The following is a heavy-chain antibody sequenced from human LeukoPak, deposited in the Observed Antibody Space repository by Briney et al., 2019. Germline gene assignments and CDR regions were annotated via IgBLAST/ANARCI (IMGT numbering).Heavy chain of an antibody. V-gene: IGHV1-2*02. CDR1: GYTFTAYY. Sequence: ASVKVSCKASGYTFTAYYIHWVRQAPGQGLEWMGWTNPHSGATTYAQKFQGRVTVTRDTSISTASMELSRLRSDDTAVYYCARLYCSGDTCFLGFDYWGQGTLVTVSS. D-gene: IGHD2-15*01. J-gene: IGHJ4*02. CDR3: ARLYCSGDTCFLGFDY. CDR2: TNPHSGAT.